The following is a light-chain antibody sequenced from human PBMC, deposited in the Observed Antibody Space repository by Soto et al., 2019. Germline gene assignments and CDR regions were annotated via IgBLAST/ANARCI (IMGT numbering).Light chain of an antibody. CDR3: SSFTRSNTWM. CDR1: SSDVGGYNS. CDR2: EVS. J-gene: IGLJ3*02. Sequence: QSALTQPASVSGSPGQSITISCTGTSSDVGGYNSVCWHQQHPGKAPKLMIYEVSNRPSGVSDRFSASKSGNTASLTISGLLADDEADYYCSSFTRSNTWMFGGGTKLTVL. V-gene: IGLV2-14*01.